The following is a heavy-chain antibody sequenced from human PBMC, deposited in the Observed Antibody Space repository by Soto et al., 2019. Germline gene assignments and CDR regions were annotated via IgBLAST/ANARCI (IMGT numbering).Heavy chain of an antibody. J-gene: IGHJ4*02. V-gene: IGHV1-8*01. CDR2: MNPNSGNT. D-gene: IGHD3-10*01. CDR3: ARGRYMVRGVINDYYFDY. CDR1: GYTFTSYD. Sequence: GASVKVSCKASGYTFTSYDINWVRQATGQGLEWMGWMNPNSGNTGYAQKFQGRVTMTRNTSISTAYMELSSLRSEDTAVYYCARGRYMVRGVINDYYFDYWGRGTLVTVSS.